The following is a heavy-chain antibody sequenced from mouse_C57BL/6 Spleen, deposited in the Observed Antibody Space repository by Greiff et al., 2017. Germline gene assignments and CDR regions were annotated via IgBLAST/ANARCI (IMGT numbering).Heavy chain of an antibody. CDR3: ARDYAYDDGAWFAY. CDR2: INPSGGYT. CDR1: GYTFTSYT. D-gene: IGHD2-2*01. V-gene: IGHV1-4*01. J-gene: IGHJ3*01. Sequence: QVQLVESGAELARPGASVKMSCKASGYTFTSYTMHWVKQRPGQGLEWIGYINPSGGYTKYNQKFKDKATLTADKSSSTAYMQLSSLTSEDSAVYYCARDYAYDDGAWFAYWGQGTLVTVSA.